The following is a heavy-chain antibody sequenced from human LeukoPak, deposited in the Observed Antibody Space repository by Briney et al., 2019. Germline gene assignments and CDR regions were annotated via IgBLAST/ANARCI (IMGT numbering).Heavy chain of an antibody. D-gene: IGHD2-2*02. CDR1: GGSISSGGYS. J-gene: IGHJ4*02. V-gene: IGHV4-30-2*01. CDR2: IYHSGRT. CDR3: ARARMEYCSSTSCYIRREYDY. Sequence: QPSQTLSLTCAVSGGSISSGGYSWSWIGQPPGKGLEWSGYIYHSGRTYYNPSLKSRVTISVDRSKNQFSLKLSSVSAADTAVYSCARARMEYCSSTSCYIRREYDYWGQGTLVTVSS.